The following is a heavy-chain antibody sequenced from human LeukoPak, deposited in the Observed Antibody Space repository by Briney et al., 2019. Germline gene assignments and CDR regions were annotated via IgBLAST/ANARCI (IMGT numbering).Heavy chain of an antibody. V-gene: IGHV3-74*01. CDR3: AKVLGGLWPGIDY. D-gene: IGHD2-15*01. CDR1: GFTFSTHS. Sequence: PGGSLRLSCTASGFTFSTHSMHWVRQAPGKGPVWVSRINSDGSSTGYADSVTGRFTISRDNAKNTVYLQMNSLRAEDTAVYYCAKVLGGLWPGIDYWGQGTVVTVSS. CDR2: INSDGSST. J-gene: IGHJ4*02.